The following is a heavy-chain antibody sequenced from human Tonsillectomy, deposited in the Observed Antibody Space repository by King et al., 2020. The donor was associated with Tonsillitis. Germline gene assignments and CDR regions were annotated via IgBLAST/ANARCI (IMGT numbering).Heavy chain of an antibody. V-gene: IGHV3-30-3*01. Sequence: VQLVESGGGVVQPGTSLRLSCAASGFTFSLSAMHWVRQAPGKGLEWVAVILHDGSSKYYADSVKGRFTISIDNSKNTLYLQMSSLRVEDTAVYYGARAGFSSTWYVAYFDYWGQGTPVTVSS. D-gene: IGHD6-13*01. CDR2: ILHDGSSK. CDR1: GFTFSLSA. CDR3: ARAGFSSTWYVAYFDY. J-gene: IGHJ4*02.